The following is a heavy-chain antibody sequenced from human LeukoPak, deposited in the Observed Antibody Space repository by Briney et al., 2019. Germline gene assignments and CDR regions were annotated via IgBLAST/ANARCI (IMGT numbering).Heavy chain of an antibody. Sequence: PGGSLRLSCAASGFTFSSYAMSWVRQAPGKGLEWVAFIRYDGSNKYYADSVKGRFTISRDNSKNTLYLQMNSLRAEDTAVYYCAKGGRRLQFGFDYWGQGTLVTVSS. CDR1: GFTFSSYA. J-gene: IGHJ4*02. V-gene: IGHV3-30*02. CDR2: IRYDGSNK. D-gene: IGHD5-24*01. CDR3: AKGGRRLQFGFDY.